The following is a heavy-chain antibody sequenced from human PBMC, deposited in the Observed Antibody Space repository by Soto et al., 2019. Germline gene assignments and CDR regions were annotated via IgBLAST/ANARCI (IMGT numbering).Heavy chain of an antibody. CDR2: TYYRSKWYN. CDR3: ARSGWGQWLVGYYYYGMDV. D-gene: IGHD6-19*01. J-gene: IGHJ6*02. Sequence: SQTLSLTCVISGDSVSSNSAAWNWIRQSPSRGLEWLGRTYYRSKWYNDYAVSVKSRITINPDTSKNQFSLQLNSVTPEDTAVYYCARSGWGQWLVGYYYYGMDVWGQGTTVTVSS. V-gene: IGHV6-1*01. CDR1: GDSVSSNSAA.